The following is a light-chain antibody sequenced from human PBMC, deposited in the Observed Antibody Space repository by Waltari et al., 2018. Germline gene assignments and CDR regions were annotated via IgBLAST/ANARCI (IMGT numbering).Light chain of an antibody. CDR1: TLPEQY. CDR3: QSADSSGSL. CDR2: KDT. J-gene: IGLJ2*01. V-gene: IGLV3-25*03. Sequence: SYELTQSPSVSVSPGQTARITCSGDTLPEQYAFWYQQKPGQAPGLVIYKDTERPSGIPERFSGSSSRTTVTLTISGVQAEDEADYYCQSADSSGSLFGGGTKLTVL.